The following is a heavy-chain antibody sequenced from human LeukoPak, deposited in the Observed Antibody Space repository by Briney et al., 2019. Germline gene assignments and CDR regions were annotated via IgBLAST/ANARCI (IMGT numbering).Heavy chain of an antibody. CDR3: VRDFMGMGGTTAYLHY. D-gene: IGHD1-26*01. Sequence: GXSLRLSCAASGFTFRDYSMNWVRQAPGKGLEWVSSISRNSRHVYYGGSVWGRFTISRDDARNFLFLEMNSLRADDMAVYYCVRDFMGMGGTTAYLHYWGQGTLVTVSS. CDR1: GFTFRDYS. J-gene: IGHJ1*01. CDR2: ISRNSRHV. V-gene: IGHV3-21*01.